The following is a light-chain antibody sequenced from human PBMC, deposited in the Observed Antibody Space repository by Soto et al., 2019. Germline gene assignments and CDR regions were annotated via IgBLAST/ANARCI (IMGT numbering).Light chain of an antibody. CDR1: ENIRSW. J-gene: IGKJ1*01. CDR3: QQADSFPQT. CDR2: KAS. Sequence: IQLTQSPSTLSASVGDSVTITCRASENIRSWLAWYQQKAGRPPKLLIYKASTLQSGVPSRFGGSGSGTDFTLTISSLQPEDFATYYCQQADSFPQTFGQGTKVDIK. V-gene: IGKV1-5*03.